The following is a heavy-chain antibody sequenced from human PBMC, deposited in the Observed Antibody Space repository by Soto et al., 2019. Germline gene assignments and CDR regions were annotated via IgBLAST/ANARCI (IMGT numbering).Heavy chain of an antibody. V-gene: IGHV3-23*01. Sequence: PGGSLRLSCAASEFTFSTYAMSWVRQAPGKGLEWVSSIGSGGSPTYYADSVKGRFTISRDNSKNTLYLQMNSLRAEDTDVYYCAKGALSNYFDWGQGTLVTVSS. CDR3: AKGALSNYFD. CDR2: IGSGGSPT. J-gene: IGHJ4*02. CDR1: EFTFSTYA. D-gene: IGHD3-9*01.